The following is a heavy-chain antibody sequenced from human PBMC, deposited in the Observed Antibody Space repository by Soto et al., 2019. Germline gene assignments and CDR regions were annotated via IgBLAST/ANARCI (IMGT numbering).Heavy chain of an antibody. CDR2: FNPTYGST. CDR1: GYTFTSYF. Sequence: ASVKVSCKTSGYTFTSYFIHWVRQAPGQGLEWMGMFNPTYGSTNYAQKFQGRVTMNRDTSTSTVYMELSSLRSETTAVYYCTREPSNGYRFDYWGQGTLFTVSS. CDR3: TREPSNGYRFDY. D-gene: IGHD2-8*01. V-gene: IGHV1-46*01. J-gene: IGHJ4*02.